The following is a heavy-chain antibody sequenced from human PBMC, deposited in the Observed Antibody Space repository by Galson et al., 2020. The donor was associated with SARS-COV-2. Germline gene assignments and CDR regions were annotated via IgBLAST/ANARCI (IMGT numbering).Heavy chain of an antibody. V-gene: IGHV3-30*03. Sequence: GGSLRLSCAASGFTFSSYGMHWVRQAPGKGLEWVAVISSDGSNKYYADSVKGRFTISRDNSKNTLSLQMNSLRPEDTDVYYCARGRSTWYHDAFDIWGQGTMVTVSS. CDR1: GFTFSSYG. D-gene: IGHD6-13*01. CDR2: ISSDGSNK. CDR3: ARGRSTWYHDAFDI. J-gene: IGHJ3*02.